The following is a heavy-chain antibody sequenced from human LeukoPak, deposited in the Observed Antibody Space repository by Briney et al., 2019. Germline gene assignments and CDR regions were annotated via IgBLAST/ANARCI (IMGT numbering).Heavy chain of an antibody. V-gene: IGHV1-2*06. Sequence: ASVKVSCKAYGYTFTDYYIHWVRQAPGQGLEWMGRINPNSGDTNFAQKFQGRVTVTRDTPISTAYMELSRLRSDDTAVYYCARGDIDHWGQGTLVTVSS. CDR1: GYTFTDYY. J-gene: IGHJ4*02. CDR3: ARGDIDH. CDR2: INPNSGDT.